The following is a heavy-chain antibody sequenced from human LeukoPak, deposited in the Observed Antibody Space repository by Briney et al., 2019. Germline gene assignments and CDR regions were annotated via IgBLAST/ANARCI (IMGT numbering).Heavy chain of an antibody. CDR1: GYTFTSYY. J-gene: IGHJ4*02. CDR2: INPSGGST. Sequence: ASVKVSCRASGYTFTSYYMHGVRQAPGQGLEGMGIINPSGGSTSYAQKFQGRVTMTRDTSTSTVYMELSSLRSEDTAVYYCARANPDYYGSGSYYTPPDYWGQGTLVTVSS. CDR3: ARANPDYYGSGSYYTPPDY. V-gene: IGHV1-46*01. D-gene: IGHD3-10*01.